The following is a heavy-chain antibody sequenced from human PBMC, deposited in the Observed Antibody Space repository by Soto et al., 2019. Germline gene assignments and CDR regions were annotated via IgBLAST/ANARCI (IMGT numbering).Heavy chain of an antibody. CDR3: AKGLNVHCSSTSCYASPFDY. V-gene: IGHV3-9*01. CDR2: ISWNSGSI. D-gene: IGHD2-2*01. CDR1: GFTFDDYA. J-gene: IGHJ4*02. Sequence: GGSLRLSCAASGFTFDDYAMHWVRQAPGKGLEWVSGISWNSGSIGYADSVKGRFTISRDNAKNSLYLQMNSLRAEDTALYYCAKGLNVHCSSTSCYASPFDYWGQGTLVTVSS.